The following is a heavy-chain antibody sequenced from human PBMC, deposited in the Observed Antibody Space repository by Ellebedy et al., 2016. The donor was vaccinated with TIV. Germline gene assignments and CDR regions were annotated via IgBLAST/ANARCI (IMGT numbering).Heavy chain of an antibody. CDR2: T. CDR3: AGHPRIGVFVQELDL. D-gene: IGHD3-10*02. Sequence: TYYNPSLKSRLSISVATSKSQIFLRLSSVTATDTAVYYCAGHPRIGVFVQELDLWGQGILVTVSS. J-gene: IGHJ5*02. V-gene: IGHV4-39*01.